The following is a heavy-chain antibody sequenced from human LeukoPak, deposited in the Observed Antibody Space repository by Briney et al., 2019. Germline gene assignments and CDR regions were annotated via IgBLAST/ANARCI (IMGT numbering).Heavy chain of an antibody. CDR1: EFTFSSYS. CDR3: ARGGYSSSCLDY. D-gene: IGHD6-13*01. J-gene: IGHJ4*02. V-gene: IGHV3-21*01. Sequence: GGSLRLSCAASEFTFSSYSMNWVRQAPGKGLEWVSSISSSSSYIYYADSVKGRSTISRDNAKNSLYLQMNSLRAEDTAVYYCARGGYSSSCLDYWGQGTLVTVSS. CDR2: ISSSSSYI.